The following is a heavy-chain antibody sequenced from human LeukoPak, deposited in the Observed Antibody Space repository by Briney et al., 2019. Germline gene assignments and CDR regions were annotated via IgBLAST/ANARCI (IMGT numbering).Heavy chain of an antibody. V-gene: IGHV4-59*01. D-gene: IGHD3-10*01. J-gene: IGHJ6*02. Sequence: SETLSLTCAVSGGSISSFYWSWVRQPPGKGLEWIGNIHYSGSANYNPSLRSRVTISVDTSKTQFSLRLTSVTAADTAVYHCARDTWKAYFDSGTYQTTYYGMDFWGQGTTVTVSS. CDR1: GGSISSFY. CDR2: IHYSGSA. CDR3: ARDTWKAYFDSGTYQTTYYGMDF.